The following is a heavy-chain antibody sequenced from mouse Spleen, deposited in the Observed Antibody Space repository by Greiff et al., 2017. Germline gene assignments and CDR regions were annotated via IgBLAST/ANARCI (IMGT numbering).Heavy chain of an antibody. CDR2: INPYNGDT. Sequence: VHVKQSGPELVKPGDSVKISCKASGYSFTGYFMNWVMQSHGKSLEWIGRINPYNGDTFYNQKFKGKATLTVDKSSSTAHMELRSLTSEDSAVYYCARSGYYGSVWYFDVWGAGTTVTVSS. J-gene: IGHJ1*01. CDR3: ARSGYYGSVWYFDV. CDR1: GYSFTGYF. V-gene: IGHV1-20*01. D-gene: IGHD1-1*01.